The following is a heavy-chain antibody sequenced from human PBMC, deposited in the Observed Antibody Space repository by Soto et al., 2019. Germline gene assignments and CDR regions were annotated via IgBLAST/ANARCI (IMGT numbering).Heavy chain of an antibody. Sequence: QITLKESGPTLVNPTQTLTLTCTFSGFSLSTRGVGVGWIRQPPGKALEWLALIYWDDDKRYSPSLKSRLTIAKDTAKNQVVLTMTNMDPVDTATYYCAHRLAHISSNWYYFEYWCQGTLVTVSS. CDR1: GFSLSTRGVG. CDR3: AHRLAHISSNWYYFEY. J-gene: IGHJ4*02. CDR2: IYWDDDK. D-gene: IGHD6-13*01. V-gene: IGHV2-5*02.